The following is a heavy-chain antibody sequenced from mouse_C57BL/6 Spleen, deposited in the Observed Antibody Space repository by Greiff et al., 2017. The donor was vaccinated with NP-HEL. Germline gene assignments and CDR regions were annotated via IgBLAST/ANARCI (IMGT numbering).Heavy chain of an antibody. V-gene: IGHV5-4*01. Sequence: EVMLVESGGGLVKPGGSLKLSCAASGFTFSSYAMSWVRQTPEKRLEWVATISDGGSYTYYPDNVKGRFTISRDNAKNNLYLQMSHLKSEDTAMYYCARDAHSSGYGSAYWGQGTLVTVSA. CDR3: ARDAHSSGYGSAY. CDR2: ISDGGSYT. D-gene: IGHD3-2*02. CDR1: GFTFSSYA. J-gene: IGHJ3*01.